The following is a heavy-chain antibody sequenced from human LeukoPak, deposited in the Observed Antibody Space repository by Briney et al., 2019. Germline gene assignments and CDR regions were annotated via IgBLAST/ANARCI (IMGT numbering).Heavy chain of an antibody. D-gene: IGHD2-2*01. CDR2: ISYDGSNK. CDR1: GFTFSSYA. CDR3: ARGIVVVPAASPEFDY. Sequence: LSGGSLRLSCAVSGFTFSSYAMHWVRQAPGKGLEWVAVISYDGSNKYYADSVKGRFTISRDNSKNTLYLQMNSLRAEDTAVYYCARGIVVVPAASPEFDYWGQGTLVTVSS. V-gene: IGHV3-30*04. J-gene: IGHJ4*02.